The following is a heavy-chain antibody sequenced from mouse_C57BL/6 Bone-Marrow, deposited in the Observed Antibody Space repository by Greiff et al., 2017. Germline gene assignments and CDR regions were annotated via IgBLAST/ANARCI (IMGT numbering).Heavy chain of an antibody. D-gene: IGHD1-1*01. CDR1: GYAFSSSW. J-gene: IGHJ3*01. CDR2: LYPGDGDT. V-gene: IGHV1-82*01. CDR3: ARVSGSSVAWFAD. Sequence: QVQLQQSGPELVKPGASVKISCKASGYAFSSSWMNWVKQRPGKGLEWIGRLYPGDGDTNYNGKFKGKATLTADKSSSTAYMQLSSLASEDSAVYCCARVSGSSVAWFADWGQGTLVTVSA.